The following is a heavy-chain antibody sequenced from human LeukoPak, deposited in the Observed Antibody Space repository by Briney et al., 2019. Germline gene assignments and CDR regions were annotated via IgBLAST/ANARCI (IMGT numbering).Heavy chain of an antibody. CDR3: AKSQAAAGYNWFDP. CDR2: IRGSGDNT. J-gene: IGHJ5*02. V-gene: IGHV3-23*01. Sequence: PGGSLRLSCAASGFTFSSYGMSWVRQAPGKGLEWVSSIRGSGDNTYYADSVKGRFTISRDNSKNTLFLQMDSLRPDDTAVYYCAKSQAAAGYNWFDPWGQGTLVTVSS. D-gene: IGHD6-13*01. CDR1: GFTFSSYG.